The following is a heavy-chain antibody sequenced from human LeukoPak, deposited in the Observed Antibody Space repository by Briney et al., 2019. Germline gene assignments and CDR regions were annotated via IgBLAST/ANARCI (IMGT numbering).Heavy chain of an antibody. D-gene: IGHD2-21*02. CDR1: GFTFSNYE. CDR3: ARGPRSYVVVTATTFDY. Sequence: GGSLRLSCAASGFTFSNYEMSWVRQAPGKGLEWVSYISTSATTIIYADSVRGRFTVSRDNAGNLLYLQMNSLRAEDTAVYYCARGPRSYVVVTATTFDYWGQGTLVTVSS. CDR2: ISTSATTI. J-gene: IGHJ4*02. V-gene: IGHV3-48*03.